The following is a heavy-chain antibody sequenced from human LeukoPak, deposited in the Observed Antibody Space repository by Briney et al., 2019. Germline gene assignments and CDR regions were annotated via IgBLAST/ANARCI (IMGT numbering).Heavy chain of an antibody. V-gene: IGHV4-34*01. CDR1: GGSFSGYY. CDR2: INHSGST. J-gene: IGHJ1*01. Sequence: PSETLSLTCAVYGGSFSGYYWRWSWIRQPPGKGLEWIGEINHSGSTNYNPSLESRVTISVDTSKNQFSLKLSSVTAADTAMYYCARQMVGAVIFQHWGQGTLVTVSS. CDR3: ARQMVGAVIFQH. D-gene: IGHD1-26*01.